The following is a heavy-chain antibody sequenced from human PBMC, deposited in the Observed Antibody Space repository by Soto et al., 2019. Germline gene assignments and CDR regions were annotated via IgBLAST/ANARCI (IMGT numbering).Heavy chain of an antibody. D-gene: IGHD1-26*01. J-gene: IGHJ3*02. V-gene: IGHV1-2*04. CDR2: INPNSGGT. CDR1: GYTFTGYY. Sequence: ASVKVSCKASGYTFTGYYMHWVRQAPGQGLEWMGWINPNSGGTNYAQKFQGWVTMTRDTSISTAYMELSRLRSDDTAVYYCARVGVSEWGATSHHDAFDIWGQGTMVTVS. CDR3: ARVGVSEWGATSHHDAFDI.